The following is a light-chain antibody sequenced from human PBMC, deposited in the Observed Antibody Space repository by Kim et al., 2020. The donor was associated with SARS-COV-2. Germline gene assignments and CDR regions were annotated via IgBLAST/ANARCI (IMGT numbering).Light chain of an antibody. CDR1: QSVSSQ. Sequence: SPGERATLSCRASQSVSSQLAWYQQKPGQAPRLLIYDASNRATGIPARFSGSGSGTDFTLTISSLEPEDFAVYYCQQRTNWPPFTFGQGTRLEIK. V-gene: IGKV3-11*01. CDR2: DAS. J-gene: IGKJ5*01. CDR3: QQRTNWPPFT.